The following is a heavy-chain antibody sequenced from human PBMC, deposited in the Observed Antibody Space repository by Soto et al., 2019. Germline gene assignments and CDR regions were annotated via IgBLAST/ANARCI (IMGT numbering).Heavy chain of an antibody. J-gene: IGHJ4*02. D-gene: IGHD4-17*01. Sequence: QLQLVQSGAEVKKPGASVKVSCKASGYTFTSYDINWMRQATGQGLEWMGWLNPNSGNTGYAQKFQGRVTMTRNTSISTAYMELISLISEETAVYYCSRTRYGDNVDYWGQGTLVTVSS. CDR1: GYTFTSYD. CDR3: SRTRYGDNVDY. CDR2: LNPNSGNT. V-gene: IGHV1-8*01.